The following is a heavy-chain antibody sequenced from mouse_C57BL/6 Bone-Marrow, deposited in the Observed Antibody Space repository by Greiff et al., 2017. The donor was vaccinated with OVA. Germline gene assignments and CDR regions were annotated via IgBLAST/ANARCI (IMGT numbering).Heavy chain of an antibody. J-gene: IGHJ2*01. CDR1: GYTFTDYY. CDR2: INPYNGGT. Sequence: VHVKQSGPVLVKPGASVKMSCKASGYTFTDYYMNWVKQSHGKSLEWIGVINPYNGGTSYNQKFKGKATLTVDKSSSTAYMELNSLTSEDSAVYYCAPIYDGYYVDYWGQGTTLTVSS. CDR3: APIYDGYYVDY. D-gene: IGHD2-3*01. V-gene: IGHV1-19*01.